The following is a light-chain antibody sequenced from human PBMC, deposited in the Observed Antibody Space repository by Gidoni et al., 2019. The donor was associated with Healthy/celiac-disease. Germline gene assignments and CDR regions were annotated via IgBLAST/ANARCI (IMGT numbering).Light chain of an antibody. CDR3: QQYNNWPPIT. CDR2: GAS. J-gene: IGKJ5*01. V-gene: IGKV3-15*01. CDR1: QSVSSN. Sequence: EIVMTQSPAPLSVSPGERATLSCRASQSVSSNLDWYQQKPGQAPRLLIYGASTRATGIPARFSGSGSGTEFTLTISSLQSEDLAVYYCQQYNNWPPITFGQGTRLEIK.